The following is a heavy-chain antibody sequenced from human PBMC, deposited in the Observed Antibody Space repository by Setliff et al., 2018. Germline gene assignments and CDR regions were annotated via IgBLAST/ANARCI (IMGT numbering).Heavy chain of an antibody. CDR1: GFTFSSYA. J-gene: IGHJ4*02. V-gene: IGHV3-30*04. CDR3: ATGKYYYDSSGKGETDEFDY. D-gene: IGHD3-22*01. Sequence: LRLSCAASGFTFSSYAMHWVRQAPGKGLEWVAVISYDGSNKYYADSVKGRLTISRDNSKNTLYLQMNSLRAEDTAVYYCATGKYYYDSSGKGETDEFDYWGQGTLVTVSS. CDR2: ISYDGSNK.